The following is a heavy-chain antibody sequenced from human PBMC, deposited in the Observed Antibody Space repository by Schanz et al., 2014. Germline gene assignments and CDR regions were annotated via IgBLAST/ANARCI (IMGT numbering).Heavy chain of an antibody. CDR1: RYTFNTYG. J-gene: IGHJ4*02. CDR3: ARDFSAYVGNYFDY. Sequence: QGQLVQSGPEVKEPGASVKVSCEASRYTFNTYGLNWVRQAPGQGLEWMGWISPYNGNTNYAPKVQGRVTVTTDTSTSTSYMELTSLRFDDTAVYYCARDFSAYVGNYFDYWGQGTLXTVSS. CDR2: ISPYNGNT. V-gene: IGHV1-18*01. D-gene: IGHD5-12*01.